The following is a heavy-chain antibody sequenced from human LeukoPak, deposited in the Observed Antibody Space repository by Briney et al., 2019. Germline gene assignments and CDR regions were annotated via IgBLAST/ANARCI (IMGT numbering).Heavy chain of an antibody. Sequence: SGPALVKPTQTLTLTCTFFGFSLSTSGMCVNWIRQPPGKALEWLARIDWDDDVYYSTSLKTRLTISKDTSKNQVVLTMTNMDPVDTATYYCARGRLYFDPWGQGTLVTVSS. J-gene: IGHJ5*02. CDR2: IDWDDDV. D-gene: IGHD5/OR15-5a*01. V-gene: IGHV2-70*11. CDR3: ARGRLYFDP. CDR1: GFSLSTSGMC.